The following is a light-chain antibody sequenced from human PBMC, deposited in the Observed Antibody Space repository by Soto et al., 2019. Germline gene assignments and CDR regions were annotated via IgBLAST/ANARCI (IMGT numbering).Light chain of an antibody. CDR2: GAS. CDR1: QSVTSNY. V-gene: IGKV3-20*01. Sequence: EIVLTQSPGTLSLSPGDRATLSCRASQSVTSNYLAWYQQKPGRAPRLLLYGASRRAIGIPDRFSGSGSGTDFTLTISRLEPEDFAVYYCQQYDTSPPLTFGGGTKVEIK. J-gene: IGKJ4*01. CDR3: QQYDTSPPLT.